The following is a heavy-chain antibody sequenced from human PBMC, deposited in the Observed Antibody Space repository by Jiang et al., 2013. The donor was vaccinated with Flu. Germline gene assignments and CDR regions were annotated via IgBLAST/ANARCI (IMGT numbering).Heavy chain of an antibody. D-gene: IGHD3-3*01. CDR2: IYYSGST. Sequence: GSGLVKPSETLSLTCTVSGGSISSSSNFWGWIRQPPGKGLEWIGSIYYSGSTYYNPSLKSRVTISVDTSKSQFSLKLSSVTAADTAVYYCVRHTIFGVVIIWNFDYWGQGTLVTVSS. CDR3: VRHTIFGVVIIWNFDY. CDR1: GGSISSSSNF. J-gene: IGHJ4*02. V-gene: IGHV4-39*01.